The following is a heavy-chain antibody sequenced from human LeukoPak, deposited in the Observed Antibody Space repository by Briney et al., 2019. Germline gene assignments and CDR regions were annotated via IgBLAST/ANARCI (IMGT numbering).Heavy chain of an antibody. J-gene: IGHJ4*02. V-gene: IGHV5-51*01. D-gene: IGHD2-21*02. CDR3: ARRSDSDFRID. Sequence: GESLKISCKGPRHSFHSHWIGWVRQMPGKGLEWMGIIYPGDSDTRYSPSFQGQVTISADKSISTAYLQWNSLEASDSAIYYCARRSDSDFRIDWGQGTLVTVSS. CDR2: IYPGDSDT. CDR1: RHSFHSHW.